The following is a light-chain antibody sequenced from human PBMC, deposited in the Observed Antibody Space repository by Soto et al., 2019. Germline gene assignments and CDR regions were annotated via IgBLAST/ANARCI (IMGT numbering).Light chain of an antibody. CDR1: QVISSW. CDR3: QQGSSFPLT. Sequence: IQMTQSPSSVSASVGDSVTITCRASQVISSWLAWYQVKPGKAPKLLIYGASNRESGVPSRFSASESGTLFTLTINSLQPEDFATYYCQQGSSFPLTFGGGTTVEI. V-gene: IGKV1-12*01. J-gene: IGKJ4*01. CDR2: GAS.